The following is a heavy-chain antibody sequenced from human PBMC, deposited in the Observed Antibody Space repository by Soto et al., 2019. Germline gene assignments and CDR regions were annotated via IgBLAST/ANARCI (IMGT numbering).Heavy chain of an antibody. CDR1: GFTFSSYV. D-gene: IGHD6-19*01. CDR2: ISGSGGST. J-gene: IGHJ4*02. V-gene: IGHV3-23*04. CDR3: ANAPGVAGRGRGY. Sequence: EVQLVESGGGSVQPGGSLRLSCAGSGFTFSSYVMNWVRQAPGKGLEWVSGISGSGGSTYYADSVQGRFSISRDNSKNTLFLQMNSLRVEDTAIYYCANAPGVAGRGRGYWGQGTLVIVSS.